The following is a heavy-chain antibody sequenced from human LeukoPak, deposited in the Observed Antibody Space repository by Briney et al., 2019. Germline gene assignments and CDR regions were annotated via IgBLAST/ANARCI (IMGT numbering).Heavy chain of an antibody. Sequence: PGGSLRLSCAASGFTFSSYSMNWVRQAPGKGLEWVSYISSSSSTIYYADSVKGRFTISRDNSKNTLYLQMNSLRAEDTAVYYCANGNRCTSPSCLGYYYFYMDVWGKGTTVTVSS. CDR2: ISSSSSTI. V-gene: IGHV3-48*01. J-gene: IGHJ6*03. CDR1: GFTFSSYS. CDR3: ANGNRCTSPSCLGYYYFYMDV. D-gene: IGHD2-2*01.